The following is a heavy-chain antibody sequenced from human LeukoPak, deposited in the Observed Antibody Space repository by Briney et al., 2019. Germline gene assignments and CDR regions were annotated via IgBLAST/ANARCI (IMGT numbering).Heavy chain of an antibody. CDR3: ARVPDYGDSTLYGMDV. V-gene: IGHV1-69*05. CDR2: IIPIFGTT. J-gene: IGHJ6*02. Sequence: SVKVSCKASGDTLGSYVISWVRQAPGQGLEWMGGIIPIFGTTNYAQKFQGRVTITTDEATGTAYMELRSLRSDDTAVYYCARVPDYGDSTLYGMDVWGQGTTVTVSS. D-gene: IGHD4-17*01. CDR1: GDTLGSYV.